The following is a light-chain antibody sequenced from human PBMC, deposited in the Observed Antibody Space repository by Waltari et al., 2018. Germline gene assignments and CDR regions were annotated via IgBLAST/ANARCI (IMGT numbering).Light chain of an antibody. CDR3: QQYDNYWT. CDR1: QSISSW. J-gene: IGKJ1*01. Sequence: DIQMTPSPSTLSASVGDRVTITCRASQSISSWLAWYQQKPGQAPKLLIYKASSLESGVPSRFSGSGSGTEFTLTISSLQPDDFATYYCQQYDNYWTFGQGTKVEIK. CDR2: KAS. V-gene: IGKV1-5*03.